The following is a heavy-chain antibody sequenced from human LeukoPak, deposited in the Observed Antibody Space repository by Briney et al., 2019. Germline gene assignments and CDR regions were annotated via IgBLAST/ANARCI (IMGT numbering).Heavy chain of an antibody. CDR3: ARYDSRGSASTKFDY. CDR1: GYSLGKNYY. CDR2: IYGRAST. D-gene: IGHD3-3*01. Sequence: SETLSLTCAVSGYSLGKNYYWGWIRQSPGKGLEWIGRIYGRASTSYNPSLMNRVTMSVDTSRNHFSLQLTSVTAADTAVYYCARYDSRGSASTKFDYWGPGIQVTVSS. V-gene: IGHV4-38-2*01. J-gene: IGHJ4*02.